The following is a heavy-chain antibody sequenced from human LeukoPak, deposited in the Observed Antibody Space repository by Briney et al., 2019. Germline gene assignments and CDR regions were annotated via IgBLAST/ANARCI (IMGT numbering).Heavy chain of an antibody. Sequence: PGGSLRLSCAASGFTFSSYAMHWVRQAPGKGLEWVAVITYDGSNKYYADSVKGRFTISRDNSKNTLYLQMNSLRAEDTAVYYCASSYDSGLFDYWGQGTLVTVSS. CDR3: ASSYDSGLFDY. CDR2: ITYDGSNK. V-gene: IGHV3-30-3*01. CDR1: GFTFSSYA. J-gene: IGHJ4*02. D-gene: IGHD3-22*01.